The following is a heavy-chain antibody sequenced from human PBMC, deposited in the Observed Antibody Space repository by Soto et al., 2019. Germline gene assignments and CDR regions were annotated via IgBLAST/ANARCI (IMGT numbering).Heavy chain of an antibody. D-gene: IGHD5-18*01. V-gene: IGHV3-30*18. Sequence: GGSLRLSCAASGFTFSSYGMHWVRQAPGKGLEWVAVISYDGSNKYYADSVKGRFTISRDNSKNTLYLQMNSLRAEDTAVYYCANSNTAIMVMDYWGQGTLVTVSS. J-gene: IGHJ4*02. CDR1: GFTFSSYG. CDR2: ISYDGSNK. CDR3: ANSNTAIMVMDY.